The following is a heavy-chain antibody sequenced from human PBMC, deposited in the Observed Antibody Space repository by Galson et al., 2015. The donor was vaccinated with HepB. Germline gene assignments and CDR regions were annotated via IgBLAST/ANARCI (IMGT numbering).Heavy chain of an antibody. CDR1: GFTFSRHA. CDR3: AKIGVSMLPSSLAFDL. J-gene: IGHJ3*01. CDR2: ISHDEKNK. V-gene: IGHV3-30-3*02. Sequence: SLRLSCAASGFTFSRHAFHWVRQAPGKGLEWVALISHDEKNKYYADSVRGRFSISRDNSKTTLYLQVHSLRVEDTAVYYCAKIGVSMLPSSLAFDLWGQGTMLTVSS. D-gene: IGHD2/OR15-2a*01.